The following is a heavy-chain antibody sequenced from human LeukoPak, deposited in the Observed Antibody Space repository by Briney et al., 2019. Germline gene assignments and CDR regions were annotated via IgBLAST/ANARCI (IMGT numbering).Heavy chain of an antibody. V-gene: IGHV3-66*01. Sequence: GGSLRLSCAASGSTLNTNYMNWVRQVPGKGLEWVSVIYAGGNTYYADSVKERFTISRDNSRNTLYLQMNSLRGDDTAVYYCAREVYSSTWFDLWGQGTLVTVSS. J-gene: IGHJ4*02. CDR1: GSTLNTNY. D-gene: IGHD6-13*01. CDR3: AREVYSSTWFDL. CDR2: IYAGGNT.